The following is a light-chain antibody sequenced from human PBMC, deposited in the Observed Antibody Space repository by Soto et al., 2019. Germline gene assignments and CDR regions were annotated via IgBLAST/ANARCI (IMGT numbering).Light chain of an antibody. J-gene: IGLJ1*01. CDR3: FSYTSSGTYV. V-gene: IGLV2-14*01. CDR1: SRDVGGYNY. CDR2: GVT. Sequence: QSALTQPASVSGSPGQSITISCTGTSRDVGGYNYVSWYQQYPGKAPKLMIYGVTNRPSGVSNRFSGSKTGNTASLTISGLQAEDEAYYYCFSYTSSGTYVFGTGTKVTVL.